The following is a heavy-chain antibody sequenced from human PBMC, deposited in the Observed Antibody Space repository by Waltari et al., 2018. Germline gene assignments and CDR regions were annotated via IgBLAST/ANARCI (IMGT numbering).Heavy chain of an antibody. Sequence: QVQLQESGPGLVKPSETLSLTCTVSGGSISSYYWSWIRQPPGKGLEWIGYIYYSGSTNYNPSLKSRVTISVDTSKNQFSLKLSSVTAADTAVYYCARAYQGYFDYWGQGTLVTVSS. D-gene: IGHD2-2*01. CDR3: ARAYQGYFDY. CDR2: IYYSGST. V-gene: IGHV4-59*01. CDR1: GGSISSYY. J-gene: IGHJ4*02.